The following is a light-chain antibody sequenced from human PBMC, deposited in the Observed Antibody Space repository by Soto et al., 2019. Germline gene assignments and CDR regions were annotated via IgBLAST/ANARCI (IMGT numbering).Light chain of an antibody. CDR1: SSDVGGYNY. CDR3: SSYTNINTRAGV. CDR2: GVS. Sequence: QSVLTQPASVSGSPGQSITISCTGTSSDVGGYNYVSWYQQHPGKAPKLMIYGVSNRPSGVSNRFSGSKSGNTASLTISGLQAEDEAEYYCSSYTNINTRAGVFGTGTKLTVL. V-gene: IGLV2-14*01. J-gene: IGLJ1*01.